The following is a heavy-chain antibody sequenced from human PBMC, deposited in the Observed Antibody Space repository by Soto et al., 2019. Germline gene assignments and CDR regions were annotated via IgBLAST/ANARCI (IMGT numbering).Heavy chain of an antibody. Sequence: QLLGSGGGLVQPGGSLRLSCEASGFTFNIYAMTWVRQAPGKGLEWVSNIGSTGTTTYYADSVKGRFAISRDNSKSTLYLQMNSLRAEDTAVYYCATVARYYDFDVWGQGTMVTVSS. CDR1: GFTFNIYA. CDR2: IGSTGTTT. J-gene: IGHJ3*01. V-gene: IGHV3-23*01. D-gene: IGHD3-9*01. CDR3: ATVARYYDFDV.